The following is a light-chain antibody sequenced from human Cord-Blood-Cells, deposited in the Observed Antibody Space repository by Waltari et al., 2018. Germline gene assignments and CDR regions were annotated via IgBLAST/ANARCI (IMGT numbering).Light chain of an antibody. Sequence: ELVLTQTPGTLSLSPGERATLSCRASQSVSSSYLAWYQQRPAQAPRLLIYGASSRTTGIPDRLSGSGSGTDFTFTISRLEPEDFTVYYCEQYGSSLYTFGQGTKLEIK. CDR3: EQYGSSLYT. CDR2: GAS. CDR1: QSVSSSY. J-gene: IGKJ2*01. V-gene: IGKV3-20*01.